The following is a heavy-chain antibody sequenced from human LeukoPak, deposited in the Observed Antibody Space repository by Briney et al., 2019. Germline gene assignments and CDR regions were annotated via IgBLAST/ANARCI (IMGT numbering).Heavy chain of an antibody. Sequence: GGSLRLSCAASGFTFDDYAMHWVRQAPGKGLEWVSSISGNGDSTFYADSVKGRFTISRDNSKNTLYLQMNSLRAEDTAVYYCARDHFGFDYWGQGTLVTVSS. CDR2: ISGNGDST. J-gene: IGHJ4*02. V-gene: IGHV3-23*01. D-gene: IGHD2/OR15-2a*01. CDR3: ARDHFGFDY. CDR1: GFTFDDYA.